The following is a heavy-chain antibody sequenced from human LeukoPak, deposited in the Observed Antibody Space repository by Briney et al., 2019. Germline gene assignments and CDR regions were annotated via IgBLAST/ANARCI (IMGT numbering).Heavy chain of an antibody. Sequence: GGSLRLSCAASGFTFSSYGMHWVRQAPGKGLEWVAFIRYDGSNKYYADSVKGRFTISRDNSKNTLYLQMNSLRAEDTAVYYCAKDARPSGSSWYWFDPWGQGTLVTVSS. D-gene: IGHD6-13*01. V-gene: IGHV3-30*02. CDR2: IRYDGSNK. J-gene: IGHJ5*02. CDR1: GFTFSSYG. CDR3: AKDARPSGSSWYWFDP.